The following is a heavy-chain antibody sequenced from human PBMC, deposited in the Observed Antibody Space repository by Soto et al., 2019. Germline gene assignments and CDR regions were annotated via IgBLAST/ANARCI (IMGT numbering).Heavy chain of an antibody. V-gene: IGHV3-23*01. CDR2: ISGGGDGT. J-gene: IGHJ2*01. Sequence: GKGLEWVSAISGGGDGTYYADSVKGRFTISRDNSKKTLFLQMNSLRAEDAALYFKGKGRLRRCSLVFDFPVNRSSDL. CDR3: GKGRLRRCSLVFDFPVNRSSDL. D-gene: IGHD3-10*02.